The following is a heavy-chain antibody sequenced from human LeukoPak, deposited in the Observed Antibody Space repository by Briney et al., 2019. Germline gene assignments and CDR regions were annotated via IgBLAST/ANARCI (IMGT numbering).Heavy chain of an antibody. V-gene: IGHV3-23*01. Sequence: GGSLKLSCAASGFTFSSDAMNWVRQAPGKGLEWVSGISNSGSRTFYADSVKGRFTISRDNSKNTLYLQMNSLRVEDTALYYCAKAPNYYDSSGYGDYFDYWGQGFLVTVSS. D-gene: IGHD3-22*01. J-gene: IGHJ4*02. CDR3: AKAPNYYDSSGYGDYFDY. CDR2: ISNSGSRT. CDR1: GFTFSSDA.